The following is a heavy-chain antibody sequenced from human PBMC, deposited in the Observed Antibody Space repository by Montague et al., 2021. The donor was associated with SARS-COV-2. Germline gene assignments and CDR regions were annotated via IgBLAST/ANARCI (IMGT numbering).Heavy chain of an antibody. CDR2: MSYSGSA. V-gene: IGHV4-59*01. CDR3: ARTSDPSNFDSTGYYGAFDV. CDR1: GATISSDY. J-gene: IGHJ3*01. D-gene: IGHD3-22*01. Sequence: SETLSLTCTVSGATISSDYWSWIRQSPGKGLEWIGYMSYSGSATXNPSLESRVAISRDTSKNQFSLTLIPATAADTAIYYCARTSDPSNFDSTGYYGAFDVWGQGTTVIVPS.